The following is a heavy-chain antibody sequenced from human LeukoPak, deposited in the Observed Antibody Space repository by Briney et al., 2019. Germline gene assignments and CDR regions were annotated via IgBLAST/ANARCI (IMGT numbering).Heavy chain of an antibody. J-gene: IGHJ4*02. CDR3: AREPRSNYGDYGKFDY. D-gene: IGHD4-17*01. CDR2: IIPIFGTA. CDR1: GGTLSSYA. V-gene: IGHV1-69*06. Sequence: ASVKVSCKASGGTLSSYAISWVRQAPGQGLEWMGGIIPIFGTANYAQKFQGRVTITADKSTSTAYMELSSLRSEDTAVYYCAREPRSNYGDYGKFDYWGQGTLVTVSS.